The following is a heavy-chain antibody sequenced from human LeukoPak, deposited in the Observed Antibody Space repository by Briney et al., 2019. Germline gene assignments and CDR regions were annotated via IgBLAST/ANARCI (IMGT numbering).Heavy chain of an antibody. D-gene: IGHD6-19*01. CDR3: ARGRRNSSGWYGVPVRNHYFDY. J-gene: IGHJ4*02. V-gene: IGHV4-39*07. CDR1: GGSISSSSYY. CDR2: IYYSGST. Sequence: SETLSLTCTVSGGSISSSSYYWGWIRQPPGKGLEWIGSIYYSGSTYYNPSLKSRVTISVDTSKNQFSLKLSSVTAADTAVYYCARGRRNSSGWYGVPVRNHYFDYWGQGTLVTVSS.